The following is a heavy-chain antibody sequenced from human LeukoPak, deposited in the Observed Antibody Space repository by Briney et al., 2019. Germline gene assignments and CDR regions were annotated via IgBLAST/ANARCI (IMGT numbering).Heavy chain of an antibody. Sequence: SETLSLTCTVSGGSISSYYWSWIRQPPGKGLEWIGYIHYSGSTDYNPSLKSRVTISVDTSKNQFSLKLSSVTAADTAVCYCARVFTAAAGSSYHYYGMDVWGQGATVTVSS. V-gene: IGHV4-59*01. J-gene: IGHJ6*02. CDR2: IHYSGST. CDR3: ARVFTAAAGSSYHYYGMDV. CDR1: GGSISSYY. D-gene: IGHD6-13*01.